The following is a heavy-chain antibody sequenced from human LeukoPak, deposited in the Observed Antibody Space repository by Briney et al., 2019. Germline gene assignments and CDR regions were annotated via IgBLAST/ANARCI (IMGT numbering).Heavy chain of an antibody. CDR2: INHSGST. CDR3: ARIGGSYVYDY. V-gene: IGHV4-34*01. D-gene: IGHD1-26*01. CDR1: GGSFSGYY. J-gene: IGHJ4*02. Sequence: PSETLSLTCAVYGGSFSGYYWSWIRQPPGKGLEWIGEINHSGSTNYNPSLKSRVTISVDTSKNQFSLKLSSVTAADTAVYYCARIGGSYVYDYWGQGTLVTVSS.